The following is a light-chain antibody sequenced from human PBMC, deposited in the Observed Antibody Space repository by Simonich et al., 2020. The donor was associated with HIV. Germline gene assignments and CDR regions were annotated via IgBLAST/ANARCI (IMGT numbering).Light chain of an antibody. CDR1: QDISNS. Sequence: DIQMTQSPSSLSASVGNRVTITCQARQDISNSLNWYQQKPGKAPKLLIFDASNLEPGVPSRFSGSASGTDFTFTISSLQPEDIATYYCQQYHHLPLTFAGGTKVEIK. CDR2: DAS. CDR3: QQYHHLPLT. V-gene: IGKV1-33*01. J-gene: IGKJ4*01.